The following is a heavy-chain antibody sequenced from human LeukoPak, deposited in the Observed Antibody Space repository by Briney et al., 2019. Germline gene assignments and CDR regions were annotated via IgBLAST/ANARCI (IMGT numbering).Heavy chain of an antibody. J-gene: IGHJ5*02. CDR3: ARGPMREWELPEWFDP. Sequence: ASVKVSCKASGYTFTSYDINWVRQATGQGLEWMGWMNPNSGNTGYAQKFQGRVTMTRNTSISTAYMELSSLRSEDTAVYYCARGPMREWELPEWFDPWGQGTLVTVSS. V-gene: IGHV1-8*01. D-gene: IGHD1-26*01. CDR1: GYTFTSYD. CDR2: MNPNSGNT.